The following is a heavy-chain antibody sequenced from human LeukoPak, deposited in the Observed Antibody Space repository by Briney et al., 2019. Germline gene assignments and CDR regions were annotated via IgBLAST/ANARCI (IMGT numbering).Heavy chain of an antibody. D-gene: IGHD6-19*01. CDR2: IGTAGDT. CDR3: ARASQMYSSGSLDY. J-gene: IGHJ4*02. Sequence: GGSLRLSCAASGFTFSSYDMHWVRQATGKGLEWVSAIGTAGDTYYPGSVKGRFTISRENAKNSLYLQMNSLRAGDTAVYYCARASQMYSSGSLDYWGQGTLVTVSS. V-gene: IGHV3-13*01. CDR1: GFTFSSYD.